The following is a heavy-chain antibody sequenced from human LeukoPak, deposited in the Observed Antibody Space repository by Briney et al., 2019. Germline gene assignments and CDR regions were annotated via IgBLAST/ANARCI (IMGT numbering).Heavy chain of an antibody. D-gene: IGHD4-17*01. CDR2: IYYSGST. Sequence: NPSETLSLTCTVSGGSISSSSYYWGWIRQPPGKGLEWIGSIYYSGSTYYNPSLKSRVTISVDTSKNQFSLKLSSVTAADTAVYYCARGGYDYGDSGLYWGQGTLVTVSS. CDR1: GGSISSSSYY. J-gene: IGHJ4*02. V-gene: IGHV4-39*01. CDR3: ARGGYDYGDSGLY.